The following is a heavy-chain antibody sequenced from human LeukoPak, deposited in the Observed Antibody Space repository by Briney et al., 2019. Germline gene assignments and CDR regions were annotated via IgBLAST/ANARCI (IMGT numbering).Heavy chain of an antibody. CDR3: ARAVAAPREGYMDV. CDR2: IYYTGST. Sequence: SETLSLTCTISGGSVSDYYWSWIRQSPGKGLEWIGYIYYTGSTTYNPSLKSRVTISADTSKNQFSLKLSSVTAADTAVYYCARAVAAPREGYMDVWGKGTTVTISS. D-gene: IGHD6-19*01. CDR1: GGSVSDYY. V-gene: IGHV4-59*02. J-gene: IGHJ6*03.